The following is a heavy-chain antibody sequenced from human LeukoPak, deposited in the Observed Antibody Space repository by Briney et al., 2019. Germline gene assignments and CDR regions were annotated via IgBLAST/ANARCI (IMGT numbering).Heavy chain of an antibody. Sequence: GGSLRLSCTVSGFTVSSNSMSWVRQAPGKGLEWVSFIYSSVTHYSDSVKGRFTISRDNSRNTLFLQMNSLRAEDTAVYYCARRAGAYSHPYDYWGQGTLVTVSS. D-gene: IGHD4/OR15-4a*01. J-gene: IGHJ4*02. CDR2: IYSSVT. V-gene: IGHV3-53*01. CDR3: ARRAGAYSHPYDY. CDR1: GFTVSSNS.